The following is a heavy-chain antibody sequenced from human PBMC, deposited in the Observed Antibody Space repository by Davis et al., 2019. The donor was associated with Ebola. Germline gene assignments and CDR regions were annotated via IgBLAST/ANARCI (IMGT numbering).Heavy chain of an antibody. D-gene: IGHD5-24*01. CDR2: INPSGGGT. CDR3: AIARDGYNFRAFDI. V-gene: IGHV1-46*03. J-gene: IGHJ3*02. Sequence: ASVKVSCKASGYTFTNYYMHWVRQAPGQGLEWMGKINPSGGGTTYAQRFQGRVTMTRDTSTRTLYMELSSLKSEDTAVYYCAIARDGYNFRAFDIWGQGTLVTVSS. CDR1: GYTFTNYY.